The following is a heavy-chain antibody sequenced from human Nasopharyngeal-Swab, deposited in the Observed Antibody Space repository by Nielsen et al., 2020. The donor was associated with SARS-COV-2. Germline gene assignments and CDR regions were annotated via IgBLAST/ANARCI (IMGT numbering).Heavy chain of an antibody. CDR2: LSGSGGTI. D-gene: IGHD4/OR15-4a*01. CDR1: GFTFSDYY. Sequence: GESLKISCAASGFTFSDYYMSWLRQAPGKGLEYISYLSGSGGTIYSGDSMPGRFTISRDNAKNSLYLQMNSLRAEDTALYYCARDRANCDFDYWGQGTLVTVSS. V-gene: IGHV3-11*04. J-gene: IGHJ4*02. CDR3: ARDRANCDFDY.